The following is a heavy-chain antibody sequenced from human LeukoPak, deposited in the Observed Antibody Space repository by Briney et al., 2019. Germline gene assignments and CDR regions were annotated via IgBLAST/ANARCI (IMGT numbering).Heavy chain of an antibody. CDR1: GGTFSSYA. CDR2: IIPIFGTA. Sequence: SVKVSCKASGGTFSSYAISWVRQAPGQGLEWMGGIIPIFGTANYAQKFQGRVTITADESTSTAYMELRSLRSEDTAVYYCERPGGPSWNDAFDIWGQGTMVTVSS. V-gene: IGHV1-69*13. CDR3: ERPGGPSWNDAFDI. J-gene: IGHJ3*02. D-gene: IGHD2-2*01.